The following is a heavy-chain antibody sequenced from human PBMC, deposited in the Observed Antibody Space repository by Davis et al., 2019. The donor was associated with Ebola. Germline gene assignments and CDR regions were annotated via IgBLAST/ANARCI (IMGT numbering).Heavy chain of an antibody. J-gene: IGHJ4*02. V-gene: IGHV3-73*01. CDR2: IRSKANSYAT. CDR3: TLNAQLVRGEDY. CDR1: GYTFTSYY. D-gene: IGHD6-6*01. Sequence: AASVKVSCKASGYTFTSYYMHWVRQASGKGLEWVGRIRSKANSYATAYAASVKGRFTISRDDSKNTAYLQMNSLKTEDTAVYYCTLNAQLVRGEDYWGQGTLVTVSS.